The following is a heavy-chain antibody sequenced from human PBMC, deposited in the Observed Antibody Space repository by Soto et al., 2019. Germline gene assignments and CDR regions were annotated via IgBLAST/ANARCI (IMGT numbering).Heavy chain of an antibody. CDR2: IWYDGSNK. CDR1: GFTFSSYG. V-gene: IGHV3-33*01. Sequence: GGSLRLSCAASGFTFSSYGMHWVRQAPGKGLEWVAVIWYDGSNKYYADSVKGRFTISRDNSKNTLYLQMNSLRAEDTAVYYCAREGGLWSGYYRVPYYYYYYMDVWGKGTTVTVSS. J-gene: IGHJ6*03. D-gene: IGHD3-3*01. CDR3: AREGGLWSGYYRVPYYYYYYMDV.